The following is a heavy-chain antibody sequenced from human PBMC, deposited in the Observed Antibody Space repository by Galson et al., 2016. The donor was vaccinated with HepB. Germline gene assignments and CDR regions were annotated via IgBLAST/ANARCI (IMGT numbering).Heavy chain of an antibody. Sequence: SLRLSCAASGFTLSSYAMHWVRQAPGKGLEYVSGITSNGDSTYYADSVKGRFTISRDNSKNMLYLQISSLRAEDTAVYYCVKYYYDSGGYFSSADWFDPWGQGTLVTVSS. CDR2: ITSNGDST. CDR3: VKYYYDSGGYFSSADWFDP. V-gene: IGHV3-64D*06. CDR1: GFTLSSYA. J-gene: IGHJ5*02. D-gene: IGHD3-22*01.